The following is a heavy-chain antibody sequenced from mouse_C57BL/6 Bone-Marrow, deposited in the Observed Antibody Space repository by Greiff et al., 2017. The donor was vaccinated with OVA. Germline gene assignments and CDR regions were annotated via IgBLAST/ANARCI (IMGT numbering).Heavy chain of an antibody. CDR1: GYTFTSYW. V-gene: IGHV1-64*01. CDR3: ARRLCRWYFDV. D-gene: IGHD6-1*01. CDR2: IHPNSGST. Sequence: QVQLQQPGAELVKPGASVKLSCKASGYTFTSYWMHWVKQRPGQGLEWIGMIHPNSGSTDYNEKFKSKATLTVDKSSSTAYMQLSSLTSEDSAVYYSARRLCRWYFDVWGTGTTVTVSS. J-gene: IGHJ1*03.